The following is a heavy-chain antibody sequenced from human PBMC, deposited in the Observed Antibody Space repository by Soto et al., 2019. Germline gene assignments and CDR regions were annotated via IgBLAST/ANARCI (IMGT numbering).Heavy chain of an antibody. CDR1: GATFSGYA. V-gene: IGHV1-69*18. CDR3: VVMGNVAVSNPRSFDY. D-gene: IGHD6-19*01. Sequence: QVQLVQSGAEVKKPGSSVKVSCKASGATFSGYAINWVRQAPGQGLEWLGRIVPIFETLNYAERLHGRVAITADESTTTVYMELTNLTHEDTSVYYCVVMGNVAVSNPRSFDYLGQGTQVTVSS. CDR2: IVPIFETL. J-gene: IGHJ4*02.